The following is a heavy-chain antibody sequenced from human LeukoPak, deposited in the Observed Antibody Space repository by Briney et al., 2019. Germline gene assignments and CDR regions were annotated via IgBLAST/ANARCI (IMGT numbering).Heavy chain of an antibody. Sequence: GGSLRLSCAASGFTFSSYAMTWVRQAPGKGLEWVSSISGSDGSTYYADSVKGRFTISRDNSKKTLYLQMNNLRAEDTAVYYCARKKRVDTDSIMVYYYYAMDVWGQGTTVTVSS. CDR3: ARKKRVDTDSIMVYYYYAMDV. D-gene: IGHD5-18*01. CDR1: GFTFSSYA. J-gene: IGHJ6*02. V-gene: IGHV3-23*01. CDR2: ISGSDGST.